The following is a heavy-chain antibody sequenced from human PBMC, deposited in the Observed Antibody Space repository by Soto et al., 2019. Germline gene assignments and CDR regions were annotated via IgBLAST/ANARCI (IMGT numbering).Heavy chain of an antibody. CDR3: ARVYRLRLGYCSGGSCIGGFDP. CDR1: GGSISSGDYY. Sequence: SETLSLTCTVSGGSISSGDYYWSWIRQPPGKGLEWIGYIYYSGSTYYNPSLKSRVTISVDTSKNQFSLKLSSVTAADTAVYYCARVYRLRLGYCSGGSCIGGFDPWGQGTLVTVSS. V-gene: IGHV4-30-4*01. D-gene: IGHD2-15*01. J-gene: IGHJ5*02. CDR2: IYYSGST.